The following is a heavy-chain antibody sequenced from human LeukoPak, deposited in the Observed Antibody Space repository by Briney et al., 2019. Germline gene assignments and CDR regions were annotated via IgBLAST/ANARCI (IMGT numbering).Heavy chain of an antibody. CDR3: ARGMKWADFDY. D-gene: IGHD1-26*01. CDR1: GFTFNTYA. J-gene: IGHJ4*02. Sequence: GGSLRLSCAASGFTFNTYAMHWVRQAPGKGLEWVALISFDGSKKYYPDSVKGRFTISRDNSKNMVNLQMDSLRAEDTAVYYCARGMKWADFDYWGQGTLVTVSS. CDR2: ISFDGSKK. V-gene: IGHV3-30*01.